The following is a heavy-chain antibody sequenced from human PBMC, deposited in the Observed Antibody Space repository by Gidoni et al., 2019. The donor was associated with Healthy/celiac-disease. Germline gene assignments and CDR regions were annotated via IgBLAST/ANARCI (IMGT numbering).Heavy chain of an antibody. Sequence: HLQLQDSCPGLAKPSETLSLTCTVSGGSISSSSYYWGWIRQPPGKGLEWIGSIYYSGSTYYNPSLKSRVTISVDTSKNQFSLKLSSVTAADTAVYYCARHLLGGVPATPRVPFDYWGQGTLVTVSS. D-gene: IGHD1-26*01. V-gene: IGHV4-39*01. CDR1: GGSISSSSYY. J-gene: IGHJ4*02. CDR3: ARHLLGGVPATPRVPFDY. CDR2: IYYSGST.